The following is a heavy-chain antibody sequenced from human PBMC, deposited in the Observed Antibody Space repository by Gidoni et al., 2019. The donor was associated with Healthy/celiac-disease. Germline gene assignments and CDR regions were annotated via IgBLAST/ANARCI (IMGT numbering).Heavy chain of an antibody. J-gene: IGHJ4*02. Sequence: EVQLVESGGGLVQPGGSLRLSCAASGFTFSSYWMSLVRQAPGKGLEWVANIKQDGSEKYYVDSVKGRFTISRDNAKNSLYLQMNSLRAEDTAVYYCARGPPPREWLLPPQAAAAGEWDYWGQGTLVTVSS. V-gene: IGHV3-7*01. CDR3: ARGPPPREWLLPPQAAAAGEWDY. D-gene: IGHD6-13*01. CDR1: GFTFSSYW. CDR2: IKQDGSEK.